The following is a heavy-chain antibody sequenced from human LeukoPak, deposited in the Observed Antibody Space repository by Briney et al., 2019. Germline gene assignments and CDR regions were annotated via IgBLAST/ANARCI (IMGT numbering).Heavy chain of an antibody. CDR1: GYTFTGYY. V-gene: IGHV1-2*02. Sequence: ASVKVSCKPSGYTFTGYYLHWVGQAPGQALEWMGWINPNTGATIYAQKFQGRVTMSRDTSSSTAYMDLSYLRSDDTAVYFCARDRVGSGWPRPFYFEFWGQGTLVTVSS. D-gene: IGHD6-19*01. J-gene: IGHJ4*02. CDR3: ARDRVGSGWPRPFYFEF. CDR2: INPNTGAT.